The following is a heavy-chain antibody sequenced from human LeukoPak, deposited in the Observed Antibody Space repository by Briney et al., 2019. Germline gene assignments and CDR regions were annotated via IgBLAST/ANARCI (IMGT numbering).Heavy chain of an antibody. Sequence: GGSLRLSCAASEFTFFTYWMSWVRQAPGKGLEWVANIKQDGSEKYYVDSVKGRFIISRDNAKNSLYLQMNSLRAEDTAVYYCTRAGRKSRGVDLVRKKETGYYYYMDVWGKGTTATVSS. CDR3: TRAGRKSRGVDLVRKKETGYYYYMDV. CDR2: IKQDGSEK. CDR1: EFTFFTYW. D-gene: IGHD3-10*02. J-gene: IGHJ6*03. V-gene: IGHV3-7*01.